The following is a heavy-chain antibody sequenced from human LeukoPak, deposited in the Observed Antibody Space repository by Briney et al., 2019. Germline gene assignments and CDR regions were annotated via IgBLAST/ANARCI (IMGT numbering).Heavy chain of an antibody. CDR1: GGTFSSYS. Sequence: VASVKVSCKASGGTFSSYSIRWVRQAPGQGLEWMGRIIPILGIANYAQKFQGRVTITADKSTSTAYMELSSLRSEDTAVYYCASCGGYYDSRCLDYWGQGTLVTVSS. D-gene: IGHD3-22*01. CDR2: IIPILGIA. J-gene: IGHJ4*02. CDR3: ASCGGYYDSRCLDY. V-gene: IGHV1-69*02.